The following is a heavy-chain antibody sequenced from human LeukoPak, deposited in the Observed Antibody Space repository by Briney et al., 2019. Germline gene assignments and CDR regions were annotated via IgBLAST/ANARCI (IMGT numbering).Heavy chain of an antibody. CDR1: GFTFSSYS. D-gene: IGHD5-18*01. CDR2: ISSSSSYI. CDR3: ARADWDTALIDY. J-gene: IGHJ4*02. Sequence: GGSLTLSCAASGFTFSSYSMNWVRQAPGKGREGVSSISSSSSYIYYADSVKGRFTISRDNAKNSLYLQMNSLRAEDTAVYYCARADWDTALIDYWGQGTLVTVSS. V-gene: IGHV3-21*01.